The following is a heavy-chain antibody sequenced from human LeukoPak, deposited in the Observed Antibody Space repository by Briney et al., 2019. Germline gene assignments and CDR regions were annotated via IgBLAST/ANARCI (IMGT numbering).Heavy chain of an antibody. Sequence: PGGSLRLSCAASGFTFSSYAMSGVRQAPGKGLEWVSAISGSGGSTYYADSVKGRFTISRDNSKNTLYLQMNSLRAEDTAVYYCAKVGSSFNYYYGMDVWGQGTTVTVSS. D-gene: IGHD1-14*01. V-gene: IGHV3-23*01. CDR2: ISGSGGST. CDR3: AKVGSSFNYYYGMDV. J-gene: IGHJ6*02. CDR1: GFTFSSYA.